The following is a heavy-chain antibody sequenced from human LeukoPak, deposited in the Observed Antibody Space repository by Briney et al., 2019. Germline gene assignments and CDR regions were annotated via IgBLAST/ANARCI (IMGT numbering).Heavy chain of an antibody. CDR3: AKGGRRHYGDYVAF. Sequence: GGSLRLSCDASGFTVNSYAMNWVRQAPGKGLEWVSVISASGDNTYYADSVKGRFTISRDDSKNTVYLQMNSLRADDTAVYHCAKGGRRHYGDYVAFWGQGTLVTVSS. CDR2: ISASGDNT. V-gene: IGHV3-23*01. CDR1: GFTVNSYA. D-gene: IGHD4-17*01. J-gene: IGHJ4*02.